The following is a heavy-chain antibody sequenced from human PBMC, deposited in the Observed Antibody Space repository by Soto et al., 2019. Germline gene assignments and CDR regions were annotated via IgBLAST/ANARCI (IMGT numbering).Heavy chain of an antibody. CDR1: GFTFSNAW. V-gene: IGHV3-15*01. D-gene: IGHD4-17*01. J-gene: IGHJ1*01. CDR2: IKSKTDGGTT. Sequence: GGSLRLSCAASGFTFSNAWMSWVRQAPGKGLEWVGRIKSKTDGGTTDYAAPVKGRFTISRDDSKSTLYLQMNSLKTEDTAVYYCTTARGTYGAEYFQYWGQGTLVTVSS. CDR3: TTARGTYGAEYFQY.